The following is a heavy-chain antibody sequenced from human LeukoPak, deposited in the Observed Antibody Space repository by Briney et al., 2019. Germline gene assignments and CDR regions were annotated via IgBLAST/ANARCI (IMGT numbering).Heavy chain of an antibody. CDR3: ASTPYYDILTGYAH. CDR2: IFYSGGT. CDR1: SGSISTSNYY. D-gene: IGHD3-9*01. J-gene: IGHJ4*02. V-gene: IGHV4-39*07. Sequence: PSETLSLTCTVSSGSISTSNYYWGWVRQPPGKALEWIGNIFYSGGTYYSPSLKSRVTISVDTSKNQFSLKLSSVTAADTAVYYCASTPYYDILTGYAHWGQGTLVTVSS.